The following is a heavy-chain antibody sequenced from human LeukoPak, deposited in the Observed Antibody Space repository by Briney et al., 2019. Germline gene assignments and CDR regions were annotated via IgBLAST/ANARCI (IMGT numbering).Heavy chain of an antibody. D-gene: IGHD3-10*01. J-gene: IGHJ3*02. CDR2: IYTGGST. CDR1: GGTLSDYY. Sequence: GGSLRLSCSLSGGTLSDYYMNLVRQAPGKGLEWVSVIYTGGSTYYADSVKGRFTISRDNPKNTLYLQMNSLRAEDTAVYYCARDPYYYGAGNYYNVGAFDIWGQGTMVTVSS. CDR3: ARDPYYYGAGNYYNVGAFDI. V-gene: IGHV3-66*01.